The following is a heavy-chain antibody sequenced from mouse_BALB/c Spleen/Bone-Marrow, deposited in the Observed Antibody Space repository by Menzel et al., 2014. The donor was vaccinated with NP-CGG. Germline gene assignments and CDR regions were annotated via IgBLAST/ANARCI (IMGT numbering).Heavy chain of an antibody. D-gene: IGHD6-2*01. CDR3: ARGGVSIDY. CDR2: IYPGDDDT. CDR1: GYAFSIYW. Sequence: VKLVESGAELVWPGSSVKISCKASGYAFSIYWMNWVKQRPGQGLEWIGQIYPGDDDTDYNGKFKGKATLTADRSSSTAYMQLNSLTSEDSAVYFCARGGVSIDYWGQGTSLTVSS. J-gene: IGHJ2*02. V-gene: IGHV1-80*01.